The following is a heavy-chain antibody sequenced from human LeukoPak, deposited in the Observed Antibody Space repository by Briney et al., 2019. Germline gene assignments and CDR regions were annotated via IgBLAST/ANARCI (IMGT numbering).Heavy chain of an antibody. CDR3: ARVRVPRYFDWLFAYYYYGMDV. Sequence: ASVKVSCKASGYTFTSYDINWVRQATGQGLEWMGWMNPNSGNTGYAQKIQGRVTMTRNTSISTAYMELSSLRSEDTAVYYCARVRVPRYFDWLFAYYYYGMDVWGQGTTVTVSS. D-gene: IGHD3-9*01. CDR1: GYTFTSYD. J-gene: IGHJ6*02. CDR2: MNPNSGNT. V-gene: IGHV1-8*01.